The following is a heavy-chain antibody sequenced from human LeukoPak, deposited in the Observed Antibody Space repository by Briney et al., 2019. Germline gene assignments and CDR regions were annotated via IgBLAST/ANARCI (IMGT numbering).Heavy chain of an antibody. V-gene: IGHV4-30-4*08. D-gene: IGHD3-10*01. CDR1: DGSISSGDYY. Sequence: PSETLSLTCTVSDGSISSGDYYWSWIRQLPGKGLEWIGYIYYSGSTYYNPSLKSRVTISVDTSKNQFSLKLSSVTAADTAVYYCARVSWFGELYTIDYWGQGTLVTVSS. CDR2: IYYSGST. CDR3: ARVSWFGELYTIDY. J-gene: IGHJ4*02.